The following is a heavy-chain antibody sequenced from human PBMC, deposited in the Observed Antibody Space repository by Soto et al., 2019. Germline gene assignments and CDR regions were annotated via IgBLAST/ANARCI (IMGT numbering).Heavy chain of an antibody. V-gene: IGHV4-34*01. CDR2: INHSGST. CDR1: GGSFSGYY. D-gene: IGHD2-15*01. J-gene: IGHJ4*02. Sequence: SETLSLTCAVYGGSFSGYYWSWIRQPPGKGLEWIGEINHSGSTNYNPSLKSRVTISVDTSKNQFSLKLSSVTAADTAVYYCARGDIVVVVAATGSCYFDYWGQGTLVTVSS. CDR3: ARGDIVVVVAATGSCYFDY.